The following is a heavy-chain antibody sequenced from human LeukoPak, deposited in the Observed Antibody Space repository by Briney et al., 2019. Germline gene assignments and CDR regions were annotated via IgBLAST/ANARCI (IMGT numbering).Heavy chain of an antibody. J-gene: IGHJ6*04. D-gene: IGHD2-15*01. CDR2: IWYDGSNK. Sequence: GRSLRLSCAASGFTFSSYSMHWVRQAPGKGLEWVAVIWYDGSNKYYADSVKGQFTISRDNSKNTLYLQMNSLRAEDTAVYYCARGVVAARDYYYYGMDVWGKGTTVTVSS. V-gene: IGHV3-33*01. CDR3: ARGVVAARDYYYYGMDV. CDR1: GFTFSSYS.